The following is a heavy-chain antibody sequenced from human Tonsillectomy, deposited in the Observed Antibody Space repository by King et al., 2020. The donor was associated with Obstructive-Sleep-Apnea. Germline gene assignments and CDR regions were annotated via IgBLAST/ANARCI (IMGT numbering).Heavy chain of an antibody. J-gene: IGHJ4*02. CDR1: GFTFSSYG. CDR3: ARGRMATIPYYFDY. D-gene: IGHD5-24*01. Sequence: VQLVESGGGVVQPGRSLRLSCVASGFTFSSYGMHWVRQAPGKGLEWVAVIWYDGSNKHHADSLKGRITISSDNSKNTLYLQMNSLRAEDTAFYYCARGRMATIPYYFDYWGQGTLVTVSS. CDR2: IWYDGSNK. V-gene: IGHV3-33*01.